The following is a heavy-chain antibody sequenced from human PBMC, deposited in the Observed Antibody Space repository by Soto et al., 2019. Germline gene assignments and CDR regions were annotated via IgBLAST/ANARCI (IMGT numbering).Heavy chain of an antibody. J-gene: IGHJ5*02. CDR1: GGTFGSYA. V-gene: IGHV1-69*13. CDR3: ARDRKRGSGWKYNWFDP. D-gene: IGHD6-19*01. CDR2: IIPIFGTA. Sequence: GASVKVSCKASGGTFGSYAISWVRQARGQGLEWMGGIIPIFGTANYAQKFQGRVTITADESTSTAYMELSSLRSEDTAVYYCARDRKRGSGWKYNWFDPWGQGTLVTVS.